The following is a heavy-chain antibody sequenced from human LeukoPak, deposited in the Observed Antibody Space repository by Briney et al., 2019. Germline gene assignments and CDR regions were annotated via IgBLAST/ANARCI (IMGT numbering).Heavy chain of an antibody. CDR1: GGSFSGYY. CDR2: INHSGST. J-gene: IGHJ5*02. CDR3: ARRSVTPPGFDP. Sequence: SETLSLTCAVYGGSFSGYYWSWIRQPPGKGLEWIGEINHSGSTNYNPSLKSRVTISVDTSKNQFSLKLSSVTAADTAVYYCARRSVTPPGFDPWGQGTLVTVSS. D-gene: IGHD4-23*01. V-gene: IGHV4-34*01.